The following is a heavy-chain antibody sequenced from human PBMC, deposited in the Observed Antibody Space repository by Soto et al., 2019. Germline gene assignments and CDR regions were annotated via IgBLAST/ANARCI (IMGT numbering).Heavy chain of an antibody. V-gene: IGHV4-59*08. CDR1: GGSISGHY. J-gene: IGHJ6*03. Sequence: QVPLQESGPGLVKPSETLSLSCSVSGGSISGHYWSWVRQTTGKGLEWIGYMYYSGSTNYNPSLKSRFTISVDTSKYHFSLRLTAVTAADTAVYYCARGPYYDLIWNYYYMDVWGKGTTVTVSS. D-gene: IGHD3-16*01. CDR2: MYYSGST. CDR3: ARGPYYDLIWNYYYMDV.